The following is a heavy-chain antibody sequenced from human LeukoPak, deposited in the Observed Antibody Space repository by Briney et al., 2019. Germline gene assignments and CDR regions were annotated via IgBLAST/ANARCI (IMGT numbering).Heavy chain of an antibody. CDR2: ISYDGSNK. V-gene: IGHV3-30*01. CDR1: GFTFSSYA. Sequence: PGGSLRLSCAASGFTFSSYAMHWVRQAPGKGLEWVAVISYDGSNKYYADSVKGRFTISRDNSKNTLYLQINSLRAEDTAVYYCARDSGWFDPWGQGTLVTVSS. D-gene: IGHD3-10*01. CDR3: ARDSGWFDP. J-gene: IGHJ5*02.